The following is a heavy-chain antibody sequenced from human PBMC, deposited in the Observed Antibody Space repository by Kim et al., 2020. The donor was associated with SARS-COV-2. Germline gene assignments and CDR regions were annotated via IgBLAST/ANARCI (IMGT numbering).Heavy chain of an antibody. D-gene: IGHD3-10*01. J-gene: IGHJ4*02. Sequence: ADTVRGRFNISRDNSKNTLFLQMDSLRVDDTAVYYCAKDLLYVPGRGYFDSWGQGVVVTVSS. CDR3: AKDLLYVPGRGYFDS. V-gene: IGHV3-23*03.